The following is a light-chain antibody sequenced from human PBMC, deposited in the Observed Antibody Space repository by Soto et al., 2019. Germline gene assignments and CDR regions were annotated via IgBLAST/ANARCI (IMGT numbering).Light chain of an antibody. CDR3: QQYNSYWT. Sequence: HITHAPSTLSASVGDRVTITCRASQSISSWLAWYQQKPGKAPKLLIYKASSLESGVPSRFSGSGSGTEFTLTISSLQPDDFATYYCQQYNSYWTFGQGTKVDIK. J-gene: IGKJ1*01. V-gene: IGKV1-5*03. CDR1: QSISSW. CDR2: KAS.